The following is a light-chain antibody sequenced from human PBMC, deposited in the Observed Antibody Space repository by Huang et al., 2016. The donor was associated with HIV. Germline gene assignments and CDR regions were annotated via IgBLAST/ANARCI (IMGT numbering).Light chain of an antibody. V-gene: IGKV2-28*01. Sequence: IVMTQSPLTLPVTLGEPASISCRSSQSLLRSNGYTYLDWYLQRPGQSPQLLIYLGSNRASGVPDRFSGSASGTNFTLKVSRVEADDLGTYYCMQGLQTPGVTFGPGTKVDFK. CDR2: LGS. CDR3: MQGLQTPGVT. CDR1: QSLLRSNGYTY. J-gene: IGKJ3*01.